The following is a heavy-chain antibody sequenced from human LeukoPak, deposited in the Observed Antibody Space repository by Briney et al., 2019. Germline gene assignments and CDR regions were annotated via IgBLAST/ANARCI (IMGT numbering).Heavy chain of an antibody. CDR1: GGSFSGYY. D-gene: IGHD6-6*01. CDR2: INHSGST. Sequence: PSETLSLTCAVYGGSFSGYYWSWIRQPPGKGLEWIGEINHSGSTNYNPSLKSRVTISVDTSKNQFSLKLSSVTAADTAVYYCARARLKYSRYYFDYWGQGTLVTVSS. CDR3: ARARLKYSRYYFDY. V-gene: IGHV4-34*01. J-gene: IGHJ4*02.